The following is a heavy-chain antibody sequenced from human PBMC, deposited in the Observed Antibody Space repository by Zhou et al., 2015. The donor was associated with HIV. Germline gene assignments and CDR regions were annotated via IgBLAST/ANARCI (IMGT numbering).Heavy chain of an antibody. CDR3: TRGRWEVPDAY. CDR1: GDTFRFYA. D-gene: IGHD1-26*01. J-gene: IGHJ4*02. V-gene: IGHV1-8*02. Sequence: QVQLVQSGGELKKPGAFVKVSCKASGDTFRFYAISWVRQAPGQGLEWMGWINGDNGKTRYAQKFQDRVTMTRDTSINTAYMELSGLTSEDTAIYYCTRGRWEVPDAYWGQGSLVTVSP. CDR2: INGDNGKT.